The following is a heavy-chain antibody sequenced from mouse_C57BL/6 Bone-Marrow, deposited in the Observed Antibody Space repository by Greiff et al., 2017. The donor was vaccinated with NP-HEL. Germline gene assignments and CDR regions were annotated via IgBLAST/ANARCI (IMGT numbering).Heavy chain of an antibody. D-gene: IGHD4-1*01. CDR1: GFTFSDYY. CDR2: INYDGSST. J-gene: IGHJ2*01. Sequence: EVQVVESEGGLVQPGSSMKLSCTASGFTFSDYYMAWVRQVPEKGLEWVANINYDGSSTYYLDSLKSRFIISRDNAKNILYLQMSSLKSEDTATYYCARAGLDYWGKGTTLTVSS. V-gene: IGHV5-16*01. CDR3: ARAGLDY.